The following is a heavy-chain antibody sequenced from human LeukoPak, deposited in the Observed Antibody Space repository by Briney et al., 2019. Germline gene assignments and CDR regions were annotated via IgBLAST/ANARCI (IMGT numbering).Heavy chain of an antibody. J-gene: IGHJ3*02. CDR1: GFTFGTSA. CDR3: ARAEVPGAIKSGAFDI. V-gene: IGHV3-23*01. CDR2: FGRSGSDT. Sequence: GGSLRLSCAASGFTFGTSAMSWVRQAPGKGPEWVSTFGRSGSDTYYSDSVKGRFTISRDNSRNTLYLQMNSLRAEDTAVYYCARAEVPGAIKSGAFDIWGQGTMVTVSS. D-gene: IGHD2-2*01.